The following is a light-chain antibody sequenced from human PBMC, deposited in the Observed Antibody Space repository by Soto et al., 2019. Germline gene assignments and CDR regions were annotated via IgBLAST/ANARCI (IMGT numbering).Light chain of an antibody. V-gene: IGKV3-15*01. CDR3: QQYNNWPRT. Sequence: EIVMTQSPATLSVSPGEGATLSCRASQSVSSDLAWYQQKPGQAPRLLIYGASTRATGFPARFSGSGSGTEFTLTISSLQSEDFAVYYCQQYNNWPRTFGQGTEVDIK. CDR1: QSVSSD. CDR2: GAS. J-gene: IGKJ1*01.